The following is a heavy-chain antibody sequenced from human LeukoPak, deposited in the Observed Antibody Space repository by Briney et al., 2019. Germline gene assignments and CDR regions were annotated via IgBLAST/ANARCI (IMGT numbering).Heavy chain of an antibody. CDR3: VRDNLENQWLERSY. J-gene: IGHJ4*02. V-gene: IGHV3-48*01. CDR1: GFTFNNYP. Sequence: GGSLRLSCAASGFTFNNYPMSWVRQAPGKGLEWVSQISASETSIKYADSVRGRFTISRDNVKNSVYLQMNCLRAEDTAIYYCVRDNLENQWLERSYWGQGTLVTVSS. CDR2: ISASETSI. D-gene: IGHD6-19*01.